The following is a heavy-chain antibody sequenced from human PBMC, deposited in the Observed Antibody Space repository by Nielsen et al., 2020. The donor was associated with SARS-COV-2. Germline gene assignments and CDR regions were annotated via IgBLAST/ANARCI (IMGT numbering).Heavy chain of an antibody. CDR1: GFTFSSYS. J-gene: IGHJ4*02. Sequence: GESLKISCAASGFTFSSYSMNWVRQAPGKGLEWVSYISSSSSTIYYADSVKGRFTISRDNAKNSLYLQMNSLRDEDTAVYYCARDRAFGVLSFDYWGQGTLVTVSP. CDR3: ARDRAFGVLSFDY. CDR2: ISSSSSTI. D-gene: IGHD3-16*01. V-gene: IGHV3-48*02.